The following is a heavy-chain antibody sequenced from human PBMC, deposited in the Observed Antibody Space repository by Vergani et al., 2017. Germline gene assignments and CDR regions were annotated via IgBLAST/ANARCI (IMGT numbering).Heavy chain of an antibody. CDR2: IKQDGSEK. V-gene: IGHV3-7*03. CDR1: GFTFSSYW. J-gene: IGHJ4*02. Sequence: EVQLVESGGGLVQPGGSLRLSCAASGFTFSSYWTSWVRQAPGKGLEWVANIKQDGSEKYYVDSVKGRFTISRDNAKNSLYLQMNSLRAEDTAVYYCAKGGTYSSGWYYFDYWGQGTLVTVSS. CDR3: AKGGTYSSGWYYFDY. D-gene: IGHD6-19*01.